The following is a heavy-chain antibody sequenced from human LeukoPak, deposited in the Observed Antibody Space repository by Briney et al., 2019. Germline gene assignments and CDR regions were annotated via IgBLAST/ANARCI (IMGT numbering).Heavy chain of an antibody. CDR3: ARGKYQLLID. V-gene: IGHV3-72*01. D-gene: IGHD2-2*01. Sequence: GGSLRLSCAASGFTFSDHYMDWVRQAPGKGLEWVGRSRNRAKSYTTDYAASVRGRFTISRDDSQNSLYLQMRSLKTEDTAVYYCARGKYQLLIDWGQGTLVTVSS. CDR2: SRNRAKSYTT. J-gene: IGHJ4*02. CDR1: GFTFSDHY.